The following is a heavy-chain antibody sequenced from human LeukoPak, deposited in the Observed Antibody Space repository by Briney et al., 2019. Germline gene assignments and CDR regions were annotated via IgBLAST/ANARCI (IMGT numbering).Heavy chain of an antibody. CDR3: TRHKGGNNVYYYYMDV. CDR2: IRSKAKSYAT. V-gene: IGHV3-73*01. CDR1: GFTFSGSA. D-gene: IGHD4-23*01. J-gene: IGHJ6*03. Sequence: GGSLRLSCAASGFTFSGSAMHWVRQASGQGLEWVGRIRSKAKSYATAYAASVKGRFTISRDDSKNTAYLQMNSLKTEDTAVYYCTRHKGGNNVYYYYMDVWGKGTTVTVSS.